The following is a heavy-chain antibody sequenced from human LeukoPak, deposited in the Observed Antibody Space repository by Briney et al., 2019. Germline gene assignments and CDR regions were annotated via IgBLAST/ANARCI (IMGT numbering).Heavy chain of an antibody. Sequence: QPGGSLRLSCAASGFTFSSYAMNWVRQAPGKGLEWVSTISGDGGDTHYADSVRGRFTISRANSKNTLFMQMNSLRAEDTAVYYCGKSGSRDWVYFEYWGQGTLVTASS. J-gene: IGHJ4*02. V-gene: IGHV3-23*01. D-gene: IGHD6-19*01. CDR1: GFTFSSYA. CDR3: GKSGSRDWVYFEY. CDR2: ISGDGGDT.